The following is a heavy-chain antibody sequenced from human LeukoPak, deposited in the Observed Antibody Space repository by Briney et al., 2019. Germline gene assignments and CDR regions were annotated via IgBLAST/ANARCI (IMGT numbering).Heavy chain of an antibody. D-gene: IGHD3-3*01. V-gene: IGHV1-2*02. Sequence: GASVKVSCKASGYTFTGYYTHWVRQAPGQGLEWMGWMNPNSGGTNYAQKFQGRVTMTRDTSISTAYMELSRLRSDDTTVYYCARGAPFLEWLLYGGFDYWGQGTLVTVSS. CDR2: MNPNSGGT. J-gene: IGHJ4*02. CDR3: ARGAPFLEWLLYGGFDY. CDR1: GYTFTGYY.